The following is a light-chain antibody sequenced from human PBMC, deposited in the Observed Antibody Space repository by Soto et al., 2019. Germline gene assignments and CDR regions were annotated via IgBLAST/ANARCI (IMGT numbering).Light chain of an antibody. Sequence: QSVLTQPPSVSEAPRQRVTISCSGSSSNIGNNAVNWYQQLPGKAPKLLMFYDNLLPSGVSDRCSGSKSGTSASLAISGLQSEDEADYYCAAWEDSLNGYVFGTGTKATV. J-gene: IGLJ1*01. V-gene: IGLV1-36*01. CDR2: YDN. CDR1: SSNIGNNA. CDR3: AAWEDSLNGYV.